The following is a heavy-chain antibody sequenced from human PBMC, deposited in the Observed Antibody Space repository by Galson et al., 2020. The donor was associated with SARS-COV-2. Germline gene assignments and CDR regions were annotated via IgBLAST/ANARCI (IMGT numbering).Heavy chain of an antibody. J-gene: IGHJ4*02. CDR2: IYYSGST. CDR1: GGSISSGGYY. Sequence: SETLSLTCTVSGGSISSGGYYWSWIRQHPGKGLEWIGYIYYSGSTYYNPSLKSRVTISVDTSKNQFSLKLSSVTAADTAVYYCAREGSRCSSTSCYTTIDYWGQGTLVTVSS. CDR3: AREGSRCSSTSCYTTIDY. V-gene: IGHV4-31*03. D-gene: IGHD2-2*02.